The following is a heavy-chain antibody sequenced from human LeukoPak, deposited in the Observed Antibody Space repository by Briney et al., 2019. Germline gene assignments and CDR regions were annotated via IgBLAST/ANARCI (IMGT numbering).Heavy chain of an antibody. D-gene: IGHD3-10*01. V-gene: IGHV3-30*01. CDR3: ARDSTYYYESGSSGPHYFDS. Sequence: TGGSLRLSCAAPGFTFSSYAMHWVRQAPGKGLEWVALISFDGVYTYYADSVKGRFAISRDNSENTLYLQLNSLRAEDTAVYYCARDSTYYYESGSSGPHYFDSWGQGTLVTVS. CDR1: GFTFSSYA. CDR2: ISFDGVYT. J-gene: IGHJ4*02.